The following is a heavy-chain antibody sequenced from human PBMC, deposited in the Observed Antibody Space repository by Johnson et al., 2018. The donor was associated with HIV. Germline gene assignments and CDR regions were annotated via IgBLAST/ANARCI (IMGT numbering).Heavy chain of an antibody. CDR1: GFIFSSYA. J-gene: IGHJ3*02. V-gene: IGHV3-30-3*01. CDR2: ISYDGSNK. D-gene: IGHD3-9*01. CDR3: ARGAYYDILTGYSDAFDI. Sequence: QVQLVESGGGVVQPGKSLKLSCAASGFIFSSYAMHWVRQAPGKGLEWVAAISYDGSNKYYADSVKGRFTISRDNSKNTLYLQMNSLRAEDTAVYYCARGAYYDILTGYSDAFDIWGQGTMVTVSS.